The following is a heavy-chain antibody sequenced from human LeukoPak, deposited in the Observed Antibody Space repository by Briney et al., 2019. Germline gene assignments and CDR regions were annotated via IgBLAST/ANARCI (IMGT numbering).Heavy chain of an antibody. Sequence: ASVKVSCKASGYTFTGYYMHWVRQAPGQGLEWMGGIIPIFGTANYAQKFQGRVTITADESTSTAYMELSSLRSEDTAVYYCASASSGYSSSWYLVGWFDPWGQGTLVTVSS. CDR1: GYTFTGYY. D-gene: IGHD6-13*01. V-gene: IGHV1-69*13. CDR3: ASASSGYSSSWYLVGWFDP. CDR2: IIPIFGTA. J-gene: IGHJ5*02.